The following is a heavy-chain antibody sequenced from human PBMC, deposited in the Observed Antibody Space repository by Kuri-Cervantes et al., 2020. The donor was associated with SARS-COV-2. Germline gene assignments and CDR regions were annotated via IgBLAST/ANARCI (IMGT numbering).Heavy chain of an antibody. J-gene: IGHJ4*02. D-gene: IGHD1-7*01. V-gene: IGHV3-48*01. Sequence: LSLTCAASGFTFSSYSMNWVRQAPGKGLEWVSYISSSSSTIYYADSVKGRFTISRDNAKNSLYLQMNSLRAEDTAVYYCAKDMRGTRTYFDYWGQGTLVTVSS. CDR1: GFTFSSYS. CDR3: AKDMRGTRTYFDY. CDR2: ISSSSSTI.